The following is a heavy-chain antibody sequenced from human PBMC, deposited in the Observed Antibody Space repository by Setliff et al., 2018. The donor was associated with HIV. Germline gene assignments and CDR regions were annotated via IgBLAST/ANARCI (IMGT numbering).Heavy chain of an antibody. J-gene: IGHJ1*01. Sequence: ASVKVSCKTSGYTFTSYFIHWVRQAPGQGLEWMGWINPKSDGTNYAQKFQGRVSMTIDTSTSTAYMGLRSLRPDDTAVYFCARDPSSGIYYDSSGQYFQNWGQGTLVTVSS. D-gene: IGHD3-22*01. CDR1: GYTFTSYF. CDR2: INPKSDGT. V-gene: IGHV1-2*02. CDR3: ARDPSSGIYYDSSGQYFQN.